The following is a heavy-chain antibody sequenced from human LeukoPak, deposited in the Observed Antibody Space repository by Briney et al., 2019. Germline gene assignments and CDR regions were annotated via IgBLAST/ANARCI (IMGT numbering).Heavy chain of an antibody. CDR2: IIPIFGTA. V-gene: IGHV1-69*13. D-gene: IGHD2-2*01. J-gene: IGHJ6*03. Sequence: ASVKVSCKASGGTFSSYAISWVRQAPGQGLEWMGGIIPIFGTANYAQKFQGRVTITADESTSTAYMELSSLRSEDTAVYYCAGRYCSSTSCPRGYYYYYMDVWGKGTTVTVSS. CDR1: GGTFSSYA. CDR3: AGRYCSSTSCPRGYYYYYMDV.